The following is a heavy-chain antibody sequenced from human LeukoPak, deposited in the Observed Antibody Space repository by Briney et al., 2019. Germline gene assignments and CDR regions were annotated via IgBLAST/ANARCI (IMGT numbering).Heavy chain of an antibody. J-gene: IGHJ3*02. CDR3: ARDLRGYSYGYDAFDI. CDR2: INTNTGNP. Sequence: ASVKVSCKASGYTFTSYGISWVRQAPGQGLEWMGWINTNTGNPTYAQGFTGRFVFSLDTSVSTAYLQISSLKAEDTAVYYCARDLRGYSYGYDAFDIWGQGTMVTVSS. D-gene: IGHD5-18*01. V-gene: IGHV7-4-1*02. CDR1: GYTFTSYG.